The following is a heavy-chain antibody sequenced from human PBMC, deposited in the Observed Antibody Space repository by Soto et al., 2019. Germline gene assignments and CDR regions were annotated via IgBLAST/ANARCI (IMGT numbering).Heavy chain of an antibody. CDR1: GGSISSYY. V-gene: IGHV4-59*01. Sequence: QVQLQESGPGLVKPSETLSLTCTVSGGSISSYYWSWIRQPPGKGLEWIGYIYYSGSTNYNPTLKSRVTISVDTFKIQFSLKLSSVTAADTAVYYCARAGGSYYSPYYYYSMDVWGQGTTVTVSS. CDR2: IYYSGST. D-gene: IGHD1-26*01. J-gene: IGHJ6*02. CDR3: ARAGGSYYSPYYYYSMDV.